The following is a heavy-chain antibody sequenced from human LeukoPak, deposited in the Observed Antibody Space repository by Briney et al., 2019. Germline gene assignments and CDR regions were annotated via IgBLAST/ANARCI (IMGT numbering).Heavy chain of an antibody. J-gene: IGHJ4*02. CDR1: GYTFTGYY. CDR3: AREVSGGGFDY. V-gene: IGHV1-2*02. Sequence: APVKVSCKASGYTFTGYYMHWVRQAPGQGLEWMGWINPNSGGTNYGQKFQGRVTMTRDTSISTAYMELSRLRSDDTAVYYCAREVSGGGFDYWGQGTLVTVSS. CDR2: INPNSGGT. D-gene: IGHD2-15*01.